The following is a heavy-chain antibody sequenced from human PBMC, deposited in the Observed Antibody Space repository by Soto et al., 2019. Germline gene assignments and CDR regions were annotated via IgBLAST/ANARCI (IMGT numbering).Heavy chain of an antibody. CDR1: GFTFSSYW. CDR2: IKSDGSST. V-gene: IGHV3-74*01. Sequence: AGGSLRLSCAASGFTFSSYWVHWVRQAPGKGLVWVSRIKSDGSSTNYADSVKGRFTISRDNAKNTLYLQMNSLRAEDTAVYYCARGASGGPLDYWGQGTLVTVSS. J-gene: IGHJ4*02. D-gene: IGHD2-15*01. CDR3: ARGASGGPLDY.